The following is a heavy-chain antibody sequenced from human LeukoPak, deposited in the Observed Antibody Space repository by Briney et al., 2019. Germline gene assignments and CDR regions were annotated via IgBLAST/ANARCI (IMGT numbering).Heavy chain of an antibody. CDR3: AKRSSGYYKPFDY. J-gene: IGHJ4*02. Sequence: GGSLRLSCAASGFTFSSYWMHWVRQAPGEGLVWVSRINSDGSNTNYADSVKGRFTISRDNAKNTLYLQMNSLRAEDTAVYYCAKRSSGYYKPFDYWGQGTLVTVSS. CDR1: GFTFSSYW. V-gene: IGHV3-74*01. CDR2: INSDGSNT. D-gene: IGHD3-22*01.